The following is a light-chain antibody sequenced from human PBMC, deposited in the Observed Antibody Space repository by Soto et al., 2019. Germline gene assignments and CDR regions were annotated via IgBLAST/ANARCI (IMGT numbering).Light chain of an antibody. J-gene: IGKJ5*01. CDR3: QQYNSSQIN. CDR1: EGISTD. Sequence: VYTVSITCRASEGISTDVSGYQTKKGKASKLVIHPVFPLQSGVKSRFSGSGYGTEFTLTIRSLQPDDFATYYCQQYNSSQINFGQGPRLETK. CDR2: PVF. V-gene: IGKV1-9*01.